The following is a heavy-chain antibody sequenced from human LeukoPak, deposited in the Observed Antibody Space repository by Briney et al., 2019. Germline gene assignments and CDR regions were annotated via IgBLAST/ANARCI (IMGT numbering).Heavy chain of an antibody. J-gene: IGHJ3*02. CDR1: GGSISSYY. CDR3: ARDRRREQLHAFDI. CDR2: IYYSDHT. V-gene: IGHV4-59*01. Sequence: SETLSLTCTVSGGSISSYYWSWIRQPPGKGLEWIAYIYYSDHTNYNPSLKSRVTISVDTSKNQFSLMLSSVTAADTAVYYCARDRRREQLHAFDIWGQGTMVAVSS. D-gene: IGHD1/OR15-1a*01.